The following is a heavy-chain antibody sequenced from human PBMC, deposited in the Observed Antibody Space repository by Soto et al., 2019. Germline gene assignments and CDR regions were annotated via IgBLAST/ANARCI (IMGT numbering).Heavy chain of an antibody. J-gene: IGHJ3*02. CDR1: GFTFSSYS. CDR2: ISSSSSYI. CDR3: ARDRGNSVSRADFDI. D-gene: IGHD4-4*01. V-gene: IGHV3-21*01. Sequence: GGSLRLSCAASGFTFSSYSMNWVRQAPGKGLEWVSSISSSSSYIYYADSVKGRFTISRDNAKNSLYLQMNSLRAEDTAVYYCARDRGNSVSRADFDIWGQGTMVTVS.